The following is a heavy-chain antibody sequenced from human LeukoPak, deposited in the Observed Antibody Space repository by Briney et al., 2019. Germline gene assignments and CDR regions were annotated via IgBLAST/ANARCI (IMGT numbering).Heavy chain of an antibody. D-gene: IGHD4/OR15-4a*01. CDR1: GFTFSSST. CDR3: VRIPNSANFPNWFDP. Sequence: GGPLRLSCAASGFTFSSSTMNWVRRAPGKGLEWVSSISSSSDYIYYADSVKGRFTVSRDNAKNSLYLQMNSLRAEDTAVYYCVRIPNSANFPNWFDPWGQGTLVTVSS. V-gene: IGHV3-21*01. J-gene: IGHJ5*02. CDR2: ISSSSDYI.